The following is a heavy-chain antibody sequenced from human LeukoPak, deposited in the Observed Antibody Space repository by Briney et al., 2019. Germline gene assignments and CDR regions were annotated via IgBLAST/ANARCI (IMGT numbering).Heavy chain of an antibody. CDR1: GGSFSGYY. CDR2: INYSGST. J-gene: IGHJ4*02. Sequence: SETLSLTCAVYGGSFSGYYWSWIRQPPEKGLEWIGTINYSGSTYYNPSLKSRVTMSVDTSKNQFSLELSSVTAADTAVYYCASRQRYSSGWYFDCWGQGALVTVSS. CDR3: ASRQRYSSGWYFDC. V-gene: IGHV4-34*01. D-gene: IGHD6-19*01.